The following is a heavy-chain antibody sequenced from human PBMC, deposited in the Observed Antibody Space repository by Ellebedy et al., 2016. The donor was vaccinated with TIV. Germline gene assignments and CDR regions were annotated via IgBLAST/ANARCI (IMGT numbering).Heavy chain of an antibody. Sequence: GESLKISCAASGFTFSGYWMHWVRQAPGKGLVWVSRIYGDGSSTSYADSVKGRFTISRDNAKNSLFLQMNGLRAEDTAVYYCAISTVMIHFQHWGQGTLVTVSS. V-gene: IGHV3-74*01. J-gene: IGHJ1*01. CDR2: IYGDGSST. D-gene: IGHD3-16*01. CDR1: GFTFSGYW. CDR3: AISTVMIHFQH.